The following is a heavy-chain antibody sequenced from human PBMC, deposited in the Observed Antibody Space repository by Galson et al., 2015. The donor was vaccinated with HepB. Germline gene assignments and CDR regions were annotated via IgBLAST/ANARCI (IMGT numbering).Heavy chain of an antibody. Sequence: SLRLSCAASGFTFSSYAMSWVRQAPGKGLEWVSAISGSGGSTYYADSVKGRFTISRDNSKNTLYLQMNSLRAEDTAVYYCAKDLMTTVTSAPPYYYGMDVWGQGTTVTVSS. J-gene: IGHJ6*02. D-gene: IGHD4-17*01. CDR1: GFTFSSYA. V-gene: IGHV3-23*01. CDR2: ISGSGGST. CDR3: AKDLMTTVTSAPPYYYGMDV.